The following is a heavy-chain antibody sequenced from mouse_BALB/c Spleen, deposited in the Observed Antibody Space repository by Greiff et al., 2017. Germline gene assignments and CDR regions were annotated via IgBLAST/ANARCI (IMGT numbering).Heavy chain of an antibody. CDR2: INPGSGGT. V-gene: IGHV1-54*01. CDR3: ARRPYDAMDY. J-gene: IGHJ4*01. CDR1: GYAFTNYL. Sequence: VKLMESGAELVRPGTSVKVSCKASGYAFTNYLIEWVKQRPGQGLEWIGVINPGSGGTNYNEKFKGKATLTADKSSSTAYMQLSSLTSDDSAVYFCARRPYDAMDYWGQGTSVTVSS.